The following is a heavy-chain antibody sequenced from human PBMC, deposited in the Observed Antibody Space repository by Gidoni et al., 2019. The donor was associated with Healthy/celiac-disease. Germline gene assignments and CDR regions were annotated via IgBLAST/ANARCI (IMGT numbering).Heavy chain of an antibody. CDR3: AKDKSARRVGATTFDY. Sequence: EVQLVESGGGLVQPGRSLRLSCAASGFTFDEYAMHWVRQAPGKGLEWVSGISWNSGSIGYADSVKGRFTISRDNAKNSLYLQMNSLRAEDTALYYCAKDKSARRVGATTFDYWGQGTLVTVSS. J-gene: IGHJ4*02. D-gene: IGHD1-26*01. CDR1: GFTFDEYA. CDR2: ISWNSGSI. V-gene: IGHV3-9*01.